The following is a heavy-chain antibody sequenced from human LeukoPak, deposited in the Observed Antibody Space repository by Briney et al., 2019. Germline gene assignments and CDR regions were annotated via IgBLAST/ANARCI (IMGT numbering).Heavy chain of an antibody. V-gene: IGHV1-2*02. D-gene: IGHD3-22*01. CDR3: ARYYYDSSGQENYFDY. CDR2: INPNSGGT. Sequence: RXXPGQGLEWMGWINPNSGGTNYAQKFQGRVTMTRDTSISTAYMELSRLRSDDTAVYYCARYYYDSSGQENYFDYWGQGTXVTXSS. J-gene: IGHJ4*02.